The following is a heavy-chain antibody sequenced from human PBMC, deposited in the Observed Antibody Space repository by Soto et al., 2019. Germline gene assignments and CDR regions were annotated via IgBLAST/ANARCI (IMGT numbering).Heavy chain of an antibody. J-gene: IGHJ4*02. V-gene: IGHV1-58*02. CDR1: GFTFTSSA. Sequence: ASVKVSCKASGFTFTSSAMQWVRQARGQRLEWIGWIVVGSGNTNYAQKLQERVTITRDMSTSTAYMELSSLRSEDTAVYYCAANGALGGDPASYFDYWGQGTLVTVSS. D-gene: IGHD3-10*01. CDR2: IVVGSGNT. CDR3: AANGALGGDPASYFDY.